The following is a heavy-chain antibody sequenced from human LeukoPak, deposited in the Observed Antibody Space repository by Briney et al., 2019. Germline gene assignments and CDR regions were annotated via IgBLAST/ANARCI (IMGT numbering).Heavy chain of an antibody. J-gene: IGHJ4*02. Sequence: GASVKVSCKASGYTFTSYGISWVRQAPGQGLEWMGWISAYNGNTNYAQKLQGRVTMTTDTSTSTAYMELRSLRSDDTAVYYCARGYYDFWSGYSIDYWGQGTLVTVSS. V-gene: IGHV1-18*01. D-gene: IGHD3-3*01. CDR1: GYTFTSYG. CDR3: ARGYYDFWSGYSIDY. CDR2: ISAYNGNT.